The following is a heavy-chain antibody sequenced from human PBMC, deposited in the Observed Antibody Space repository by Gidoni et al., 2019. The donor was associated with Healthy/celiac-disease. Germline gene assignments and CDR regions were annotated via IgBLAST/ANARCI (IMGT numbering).Heavy chain of an antibody. V-gene: IGHV1-24*01. D-gene: IGHD3-3*01. CDR3: ATAIPLSVIGRVVQPDY. CDR2: FDPEDGET. CDR1: GYTLPDLS. J-gene: IGHJ4*02. Sequence: QVQLVQSGAEVKKPGASVKVSCTVSGYTLPDLSMHWVRQAPGKGLEWMGGFDPEDGETIYAQKFQGRVTMTEDTSTDTAYMELSSLRSEDTAVYYCATAIPLSVIGRVVQPDYWGQGTLVTVSS.